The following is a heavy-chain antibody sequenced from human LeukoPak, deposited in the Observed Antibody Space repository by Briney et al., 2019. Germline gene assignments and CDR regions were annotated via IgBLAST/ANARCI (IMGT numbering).Heavy chain of an antibody. D-gene: IGHD2-15*01. CDR1: GGSFSGYY. CDR2: INHIGST. J-gene: IGHJ4*02. CDR3: ARGPLRGYCSGGSCYSGLFDY. V-gene: IGHV4-34*01. Sequence: SETLSLTCAVYGGSFSGYYWSRIRHPPGKGLAWIGEINHIGSTNCNSALKSRVTISVDTSKNQFSLKLSSVTASDTAVYYCARGPLRGYCSGGSCYSGLFDYWGQGTLVTVSS.